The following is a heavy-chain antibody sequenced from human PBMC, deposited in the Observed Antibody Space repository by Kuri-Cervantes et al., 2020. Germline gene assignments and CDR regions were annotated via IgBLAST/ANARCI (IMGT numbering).Heavy chain of an antibody. CDR3: TRDGVCSGGSCYGMDV. CDR2: IRSKAYGGTT. V-gene: IGHV3-49*03. CDR1: GFTFGDYA. J-gene: IGHJ6*02. D-gene: IGHD2-15*01. Sequence: LSLTCTASGFTFGDYAMSRFRQAPGKGLEWVGFIRSKAYGGTTEYAASVKGRFTISRDDSKSIAYLQMNSLKTEDTAVYYCTRDGVCSGGSCYGMDVWGQGTTVTVSS.